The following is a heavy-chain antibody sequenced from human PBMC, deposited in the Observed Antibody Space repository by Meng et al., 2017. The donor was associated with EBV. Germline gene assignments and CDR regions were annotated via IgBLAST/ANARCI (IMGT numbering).Heavy chain of an antibody. Sequence: QVQLQQWGAGRLKPSETSSLPCGLSGESFSGYYCSWVRQSPGKGLEWIGEVNHAGRTNFNPSLKSRVSISLDTSKNQFSLKLNSVTVADTAVYYCAEGRGTFDYWGRGTLVTVSS. J-gene: IGHJ4*02. CDR1: GESFSGYY. CDR3: AEGRGTFDY. CDR2: VNHAGRT. V-gene: IGHV4-34*01.